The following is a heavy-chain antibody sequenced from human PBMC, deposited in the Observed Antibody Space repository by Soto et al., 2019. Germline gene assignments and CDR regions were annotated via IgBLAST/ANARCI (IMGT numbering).Heavy chain of an antibody. CDR1: GFTFDDYA. CDR2: ISWNSGTI. J-gene: IGHJ4*02. D-gene: IGHD2-15*01. CDR3: AKDMGSGGSCSDY. V-gene: IGHV3-9*01. Sequence: DVQLVESGGGLVQPGRSLRLSCAASGFTFDDYAMHWVRQAPGKGLEWVSGISWNSGTIGYADSVKGRFTISRDNAKNSLYLQMNSLRAEDTALYYCAKDMGSGGSCSDYWGQGTLVTVSS.